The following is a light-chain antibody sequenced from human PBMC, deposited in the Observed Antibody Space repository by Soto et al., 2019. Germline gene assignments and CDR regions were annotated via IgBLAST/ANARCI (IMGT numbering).Light chain of an antibody. CDR1: QNIGTN. CDR2: GAS. J-gene: IGKJ5*01. V-gene: IGKV3-11*01. CDR3: QQRSNT. Sequence: VMTQSPATLSLSLGERATLAXRASQNIGTNLTWYQQKPGQXPRHLXYGASNRATGFRARFSGTGSGTDFTLTITSLEAEDFAVYYCQQRSNTFGQGTRLEIK.